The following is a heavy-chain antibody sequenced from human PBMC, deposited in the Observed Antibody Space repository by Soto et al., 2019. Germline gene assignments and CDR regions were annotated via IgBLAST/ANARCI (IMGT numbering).Heavy chain of an antibody. Sequence: QVELQESGPRLVKSSGTLSLTCEVSSGSISTGNWWSWVRQPPGKGLEWIGEIYYTGATNYNPSLKSRVTMTIDKSKDQLSLILTSATAADTAVYYCARVFSSGSGWMYYFDFWGQGILVSVSS. J-gene: IGHJ4*02. D-gene: IGHD6-25*01. CDR3: ARVFSSGSGWMYYFDF. CDR1: SGSISTGNW. V-gene: IGHV4-4*02. CDR2: IYYTGAT.